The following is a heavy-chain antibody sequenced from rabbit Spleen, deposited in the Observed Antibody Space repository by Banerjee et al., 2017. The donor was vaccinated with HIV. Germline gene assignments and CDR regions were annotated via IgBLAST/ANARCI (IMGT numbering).Heavy chain of an antibody. CDR3: ARKGGSSYYTAYYFDL. J-gene: IGHJ4*01. CDR2: IYTGGSGST. Sequence: QEQLEESGGGLVQPEGSLTLTCTASGFSFSGSYNMCWVRQAPGKGLEWIACIYTGGSGSTAYASWAKGRFTVSKTSSTTVTLQLHSLTAADTATYFCARKGGSSYYTAYYFDLWGQGTLVTVS. CDR1: GFSFSGSYN. V-gene: IGHV1S45*01. D-gene: IGHD8-1*01.